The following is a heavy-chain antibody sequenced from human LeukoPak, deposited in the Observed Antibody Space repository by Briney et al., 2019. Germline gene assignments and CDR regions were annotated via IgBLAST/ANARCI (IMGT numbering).Heavy chain of an antibody. CDR3: ARGCGGGSCYYYYGMDV. CDR1: GYTFTGYY. Sequence: ASVKVSCKASGYTFTGYYMHWVRQAPGQGLEWMGWINPNSGGTNYAQKFQGRVTMTRDTSISTAYMELSGLRSDDTAVYYCARGCGGGSCYYYYGMDVWGQGTTVTVSS. CDR2: INPNSGGT. J-gene: IGHJ6*02. D-gene: IGHD2-15*01. V-gene: IGHV1-2*02.